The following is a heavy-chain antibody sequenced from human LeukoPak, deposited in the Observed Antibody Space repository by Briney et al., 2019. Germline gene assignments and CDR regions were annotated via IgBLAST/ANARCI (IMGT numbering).Heavy chain of an antibody. D-gene: IGHD1-26*01. CDR3: ARDARIVGATTVFDY. CDR1: GFTFSSYA. CDR2: ISYDGSNK. J-gene: IGHJ4*02. Sequence: PGGSLRLSCAASGFTFSSYAMHWVRQAPGKGLEWVAVISYDGSNKYYADSVKGRFTISRDNSKNTLYLQMNSLRAEDTAVYYCARDARIVGATTVFDYWGQGTLVTVSS. V-gene: IGHV3-30-3*01.